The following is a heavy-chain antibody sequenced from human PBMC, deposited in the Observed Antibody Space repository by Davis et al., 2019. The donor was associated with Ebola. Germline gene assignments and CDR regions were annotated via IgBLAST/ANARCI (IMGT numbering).Heavy chain of an antibody. CDR2: ISWNSGSI. V-gene: IGHV3-9*01. J-gene: IGHJ6*04. D-gene: IGHD5/OR15-5a*01. Sequence: GGSLRLSCAASGFTVSAYNMNWVRQAPGKGLEWVSGISWNSGSIGYADSVKGRFTISRDNAKNSLYLQMNSLRAEDTALYYCAKDSSTNYYYYYGMDVWGKGTTVTVSS. CDR3: AKDSSTNYYYYYGMDV. CDR1: GFTVSAYN.